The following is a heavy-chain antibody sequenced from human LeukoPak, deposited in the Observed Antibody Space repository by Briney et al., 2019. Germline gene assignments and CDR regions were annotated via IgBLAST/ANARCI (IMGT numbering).Heavy chain of an antibody. J-gene: IGHJ6*02. V-gene: IGHV1-8*01. CDR2: MNPNSGNT. Sequence: ASVKVSCKASGYTFTSYDINWVRQATGQGLEWMGWMNPNSGNTGYAQKFQGRVTMTRNTSISTAYMELSSLRSEDTAVYYCARGWSATPYPRSDYYYYGMDVWGQGTTVTVSS. D-gene: IGHD2-8*02. CDR3: ARGWSATPYPRSDYYYYGMDV. CDR1: GYTFTSYD.